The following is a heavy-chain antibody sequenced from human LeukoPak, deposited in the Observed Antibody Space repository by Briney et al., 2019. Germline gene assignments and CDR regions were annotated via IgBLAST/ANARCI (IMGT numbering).Heavy chain of an antibody. J-gene: IGHJ4*02. V-gene: IGHV1-69*13. Sequence: GASVKVSCKASGGTFSSYAISWVRQAPGQGLEWMGGIIPIFGTANYAQKFQGRVTITADESTSTAHMELSSLRSEDTAVYYCARAKGSDDYSYYFDYWGQGTLVTVSS. CDR3: ARAKGSDDYSYYFDY. CDR1: GGTFSSYA. CDR2: IIPIFGTA. D-gene: IGHD4-11*01.